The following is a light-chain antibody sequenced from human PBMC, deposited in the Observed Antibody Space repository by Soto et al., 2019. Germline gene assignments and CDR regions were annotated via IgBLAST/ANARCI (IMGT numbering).Light chain of an antibody. Sequence: QSVLTQPASASGSPGRSITSACTGTSSDVGSYNLVSWYQQHPGEAPKLMIYEGSKRPSGVSNRFSGSKSGNTASLTISGLQAEDEADYYCCSYAGSSTYVFGTGTKVTV. J-gene: IGLJ1*01. V-gene: IGLV2-23*01. CDR2: EGS. CDR1: SSDVGSYNL. CDR3: CSYAGSSTYV.